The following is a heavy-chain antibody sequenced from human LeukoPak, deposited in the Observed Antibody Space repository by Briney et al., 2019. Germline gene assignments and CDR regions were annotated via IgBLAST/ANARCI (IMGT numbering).Heavy chain of an antibody. CDR3: ARVYTGNRWHFDY. D-gene: IGHD2-2*02. CDR2: IKRDGSEK. V-gene: IGHV3-7*03. J-gene: IGHJ4*02. CDR1: GFTISTYW. Sequence: GGPLRLSCAASGFTISTYWMSWVRQALGKGLECVANIKRDGSEKYYVDSVKGRFTIFRDDAKSSLYLQMNGLRAEDTAVYFCARVYTGNRWHFDYWGQGTLVTVSS.